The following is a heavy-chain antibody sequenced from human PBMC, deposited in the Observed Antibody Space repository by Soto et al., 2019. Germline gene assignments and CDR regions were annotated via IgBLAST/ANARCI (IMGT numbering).Heavy chain of an antibody. D-gene: IGHD3-22*01. J-gene: IGHJ5*02. V-gene: IGHV4-59*01. CDR1: GGSISSYY. CDR3: ARAPYYYDSSAEGWFDP. CDR2: IYYSGST. Sequence: SETLSLTCTVSGGSISSYYWSWIRQPPGKGLEWIGYIYYSGSTNYNPSLKSRVTISVDTSKNQFSLKLSSVTAADTAVYYCARAPYYYDSSAEGWFDPWGQGTLVTVSS.